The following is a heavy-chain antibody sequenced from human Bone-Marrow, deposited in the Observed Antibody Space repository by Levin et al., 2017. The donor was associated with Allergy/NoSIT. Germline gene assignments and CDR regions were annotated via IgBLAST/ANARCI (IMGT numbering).Heavy chain of an antibody. D-gene: IGHD1-26*01. V-gene: IGHV3-48*03. CDR3: ARGDSGGSYDRFYYSGMDV. J-gene: IGHJ6*02. CDR1: GFIFSSYE. CDR2: ITSSGATI. Sequence: PGGSLRLSCAASGFIFSSYEMNWVRQAPGKGLEWVSYITSSGATIFYADSVKGRFTISTDNAKNSLYLQMNSLRAEDTAVYYCARGDSGGSYDRFYYSGMDVWGQGTTVTVSS.